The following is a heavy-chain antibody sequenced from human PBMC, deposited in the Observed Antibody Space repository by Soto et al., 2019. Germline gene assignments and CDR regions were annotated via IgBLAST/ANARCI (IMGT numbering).Heavy chain of an antibody. CDR1: GFTFSSYA. D-gene: IGHD5-18*01. CDR3: AKHRPVDTRLWHDP. V-gene: IGHV3-30-3*02. J-gene: IGHJ5*02. CDR2: ISYDGSNK. Sequence: GGSLRLSCAASGFTFSSYAMHWVRQAPGKGLEWVAVISYDGSNKYYADSVKGRFTISRDNSKNTLYLQMNSLSAEDTAVYYCAKHRPVDTRLWHDPWGHGTLVTDSS.